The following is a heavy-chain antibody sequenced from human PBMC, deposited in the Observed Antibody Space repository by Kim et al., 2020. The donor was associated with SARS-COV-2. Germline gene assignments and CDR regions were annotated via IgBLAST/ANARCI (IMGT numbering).Heavy chain of an antibody. D-gene: IGHD3-22*01. Sequence: GGSLRLSCAASGFTFSDYYMSWIRQAPGKGLEWVSYISSSSSYTNYADSVKGRFTISRDNAKNSLYLQMNSLRTEDTAVYYCARDPYYYDSSGYSLLPYGMDVWSQGTTVTVSS. CDR3: ARDPYYYDSSGYSLLPYGMDV. J-gene: IGHJ6*02. CDR1: GFTFSDYY. CDR2: ISSSSSYT. V-gene: IGHV3-11*06.